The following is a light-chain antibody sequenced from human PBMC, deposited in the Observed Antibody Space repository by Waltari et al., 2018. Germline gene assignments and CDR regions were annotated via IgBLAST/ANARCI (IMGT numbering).Light chain of an antibody. CDR3: QQYRRPPWT. Sequence: DIQMTQSPSTLSASVGDRVTISCRATESINTWLAWYQQKPGKAPKLLISRSFNLESGVPSRFSGSGSGTEFTLTISSLQPDDLGTYHCQQYRRPPWTFGQGTKV. CDR1: ESINTW. J-gene: IGKJ1*01. CDR2: RSF. V-gene: IGKV1-5*03.